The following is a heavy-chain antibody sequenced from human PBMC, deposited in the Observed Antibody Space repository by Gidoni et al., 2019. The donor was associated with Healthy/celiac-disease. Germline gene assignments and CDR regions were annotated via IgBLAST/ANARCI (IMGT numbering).Heavy chain of an antibody. J-gene: IGHJ4*02. V-gene: IGHV3-21*01. CDR2: ISSSSSYI. CDR1: GFPFRRYS. Sequence: EVQLVESGGGLVKPGGSLSLSCAASGFPFRRYSMNWVRQAPGKGLEWVSSISSSSSYIYYADSVKGRFTISRDNAKNSLYLQMNSLRAEDTAVYYCAREGVEGLAAAGYYFDYWGQGTLVTVSS. CDR3: AREGVEGLAAAGYYFDY. D-gene: IGHD6-13*01.